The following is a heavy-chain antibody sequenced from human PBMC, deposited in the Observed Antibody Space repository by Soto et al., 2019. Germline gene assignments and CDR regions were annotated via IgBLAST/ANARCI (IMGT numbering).Heavy chain of an antibody. Sequence: QVQLVQSGAEEKKPGASVKVSCKASGYTFTTYAMHWVRQAPGQRLEWMGWINAGNGNTKYSQKFQGRVTITRDTSASTAYMELSSLRPEDTAVYYCARDPSYYGMDVWGQGTTVTDYS. J-gene: IGHJ6*02. CDR1: GYTFTTYA. CDR2: INAGNGNT. CDR3: ARDPSYYGMDV. V-gene: IGHV1-3*05.